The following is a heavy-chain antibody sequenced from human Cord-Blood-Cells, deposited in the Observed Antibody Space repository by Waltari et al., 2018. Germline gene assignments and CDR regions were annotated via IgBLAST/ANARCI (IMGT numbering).Heavy chain of an antibody. CDR1: GYTFTSYD. CDR2: MNPNSGNT. CDR3: ARAPGYIWGSYRYKESGWFDY. D-gene: IGHD3-16*02. J-gene: IGHJ4*02. Sequence: QVQLVQSGAEVKKPRASVKVSCKASGYTFTSYDINWVRQATAQELEWMGWMNPNSGNTGYAQKFQGRVTMTRNTSISTAHMELSSRRSEDTAVYYCARAPGYIWGSYRYKESGWFDYWGQGTLVTVSS. V-gene: IGHV1-8*01.